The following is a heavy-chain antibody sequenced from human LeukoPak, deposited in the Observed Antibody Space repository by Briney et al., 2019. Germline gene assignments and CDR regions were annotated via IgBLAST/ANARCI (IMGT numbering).Heavy chain of an antibody. CDR2: INWNGGST. D-gene: IGHD4-17*01. J-gene: IGHJ4*02. CDR3: ARDRTVTTSLFDY. Sequence: RTGGSLRLSCAASGFTFDYYGMRWVRQAPGKGLEWVSGINWNGGSTGYADSVKGRFTISRDNAKNSLYLQMNSLRAEDTALYYCARDRTVTTSLFDYWGQGTLVTVSS. V-gene: IGHV3-20*04. CDR1: GFTFDYYG.